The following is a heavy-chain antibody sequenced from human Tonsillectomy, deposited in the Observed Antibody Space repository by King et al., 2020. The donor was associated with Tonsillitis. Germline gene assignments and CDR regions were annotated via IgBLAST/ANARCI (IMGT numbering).Heavy chain of an antibody. CDR3: ARYRVRITAFAF. CDR1: GGSISSGTYY. Sequence: VQLQESGPGLVKPSQNLSLTCTVSGGSISSGTYYWSWIRQPAGKGLEWIGRIATSGSPNYNPSLKSRLTMSVDTSKNQFSLRLSSVTAADTAVYYCARYRVRITAFAFWGQGALVTVSS. J-gene: IGHJ4*02. CDR2: IATSGSP. D-gene: IGHD3-16*01. V-gene: IGHV4-61*02.